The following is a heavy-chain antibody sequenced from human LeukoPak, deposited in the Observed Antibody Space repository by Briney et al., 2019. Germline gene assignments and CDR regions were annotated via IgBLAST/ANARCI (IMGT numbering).Heavy chain of an antibody. J-gene: IGHJ3*02. Sequence: HPGGSLRLSCAASGFTFSSYAMSWVRRAPGKGLEWVSAISGSGGSTYYADSVKGRFTISRDNSKNMLYLQMNSLRAEDTAVYYCAKERAKFTSPANIWGQGTMVTVSS. CDR1: GFTFSSYA. CDR3: AKERAKFTSPANI. CDR2: ISGSGGST. V-gene: IGHV3-23*01.